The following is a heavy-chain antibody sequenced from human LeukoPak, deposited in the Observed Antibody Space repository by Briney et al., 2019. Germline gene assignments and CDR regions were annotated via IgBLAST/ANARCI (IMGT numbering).Heavy chain of an antibody. Sequence: GGSLRLSSAASGFAFSSYAMNWVRQAPGKGLQWVSAFSGSGGDTYYADSVKGRFTISRDNSKNTLYLQMNSLRAEDTAVYYCAKSGYNRFDYWGQGTLVTVSS. CDR1: GFAFSSYA. CDR3: AKSGYNRFDY. V-gene: IGHV3-23*01. CDR2: FSGSGGDT. J-gene: IGHJ4*02. D-gene: IGHD5-24*01.